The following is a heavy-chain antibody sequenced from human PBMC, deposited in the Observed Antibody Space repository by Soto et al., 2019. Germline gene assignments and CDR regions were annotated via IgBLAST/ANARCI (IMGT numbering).Heavy chain of an antibody. D-gene: IGHD5-18*01. J-gene: IGHJ4*02. CDR3: ARVDTAMVEGLLDY. CDR2: IYYSGST. V-gene: IGHV4-31*03. Sequence: SETLSLTCTVSGGSISSGGYYWSWIRQHPGKGLEWIGYIYYSGSTYYNPSLKSRVTISVDTSKNQFSLKLSSVTAADTAVYYCARVDTAMVEGLLDYWGQGTLVTVSS. CDR1: GGSISSGGYY.